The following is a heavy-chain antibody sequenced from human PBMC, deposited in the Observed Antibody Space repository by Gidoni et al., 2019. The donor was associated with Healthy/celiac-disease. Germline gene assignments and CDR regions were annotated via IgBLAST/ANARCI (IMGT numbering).Heavy chain of an antibody. Sequence: QLQLQESGPGLVKPSETLSPTCTVSGGSISSSSYYWGWIRQPPGKGLEWIGSIYYSGSTYYNPSLKSRVTISVDTSKNQFSLKLSSVTAADTAVYYCARARDYYDSSGYRAEYFQHWGQGTLVTVSS. D-gene: IGHD3-22*01. CDR2: IYYSGST. J-gene: IGHJ1*01. V-gene: IGHV4-39*07. CDR1: GGSISSSSYY. CDR3: ARARDYYDSSGYRAEYFQH.